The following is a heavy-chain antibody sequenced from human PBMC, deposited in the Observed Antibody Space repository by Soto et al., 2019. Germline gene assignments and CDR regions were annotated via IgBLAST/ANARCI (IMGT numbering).Heavy chain of an antibody. CDR3: VRQGKYCSSTSCYYNWFDP. CDR1: GYTFTSYA. D-gene: IGHD2-2*01. CDR2: INAGNGNT. Sequence: QVQLVQSGAEVKKPGASVKVSCKASGYTFTSYAMHWVRQAPGQRLEWMGWINAGNGNTKYSQKFQGRVTITRDTSASTAYMELSSLRSEDTAVYYCVRQGKYCSSTSCYYNWFDPWGQGTLVTVSS. V-gene: IGHV1-3*01. J-gene: IGHJ5*02.